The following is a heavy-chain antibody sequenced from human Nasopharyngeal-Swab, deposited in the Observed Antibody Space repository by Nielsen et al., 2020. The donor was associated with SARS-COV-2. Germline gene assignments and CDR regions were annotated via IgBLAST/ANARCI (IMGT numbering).Heavy chain of an antibody. CDR1: GFTFSSYW. CDR2: INSDGSST. J-gene: IGHJ6*03. D-gene: IGHD3-3*01. V-gene: IGHV3-74*01. Sequence: GESLKISCAASGFTFSSYWMHWVRQAPGKGLVWVSRINSDGSSTSYADSVKGRFTISRDNAKNTLYLQMNSLRAEDTAVYYCASRSDYDFWSGYPNRDYYYMDVWGKGTTVTVSS. CDR3: ASRSDYDFWSGYPNRDYYYMDV.